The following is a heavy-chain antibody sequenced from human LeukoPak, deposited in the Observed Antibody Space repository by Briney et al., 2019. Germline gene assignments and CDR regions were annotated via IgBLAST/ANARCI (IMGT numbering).Heavy chain of an antibody. J-gene: IGHJ5*02. D-gene: IGHD6-19*01. CDR3: ARVAAGRRFDP. CDR2: IYYSGST. CDR1: GVSITNYH. Sequence: SETLSLTCTVSGVSITNYHWSWIRQPPGKGLEWIGYIYYSGSTNYNPSLKSRVTISVDTSKNQFSLKVNSVTAADTAMYYCARVAAGRRFDPWGQGTLVTASS. V-gene: IGHV4-59*01.